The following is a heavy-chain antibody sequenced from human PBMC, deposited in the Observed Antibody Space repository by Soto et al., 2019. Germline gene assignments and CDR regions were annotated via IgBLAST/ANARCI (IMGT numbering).Heavy chain of an antibody. V-gene: IGHV1-3*01. D-gene: IGHD2-15*01. CDR3: ARGCSGGSCYIFEY. CDR1: GYTFTSYA. Sequence: ASVKVSCKASGYTFTSYAVHWVRQAPGQSLEWMGWINAGTGNTKYSQKFQGRVTITRDTSASTVFMELSSLKSEDTAVYYCARGCSGGSCYIFEYWGQGTLVTRLL. CDR2: INAGTGNT. J-gene: IGHJ4*02.